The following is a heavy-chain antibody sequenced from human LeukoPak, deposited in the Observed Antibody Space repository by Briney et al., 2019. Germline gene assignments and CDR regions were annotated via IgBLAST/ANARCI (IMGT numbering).Heavy chain of an antibody. V-gene: IGHV4-59*08. CDR2: IYYSGST. J-gene: IGHJ5*02. D-gene: IGHD6-13*01. CDR1: GGSISSYY. Sequence: TPSETLSLTCTVSGGSISSYYWSWIRQPPGKGLEWIGYIYYSGSTNYNPSLKSRVTISVDTSKNQFSLKLSSVTAADTAVYYCARFPRIAAAGPWGQGTLVTVSS. CDR3: ARFPRIAAAGP.